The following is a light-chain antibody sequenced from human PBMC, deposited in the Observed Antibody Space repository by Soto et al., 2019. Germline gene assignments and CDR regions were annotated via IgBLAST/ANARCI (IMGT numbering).Light chain of an antibody. V-gene: IGLV2-23*01. Sequence: QSVLTQPASVSGSPGQAITISCTGTSIDVGSYNLVSWYQQHPGKAPKLMIYEASKWPSGVSNRFSGSKSGNTASLTISGLQAEDEADYYCCSYAGSRKVFGSGTELTVL. CDR2: EAS. CDR1: SIDVGSYNL. J-gene: IGLJ1*01. CDR3: CSYAGSRKV.